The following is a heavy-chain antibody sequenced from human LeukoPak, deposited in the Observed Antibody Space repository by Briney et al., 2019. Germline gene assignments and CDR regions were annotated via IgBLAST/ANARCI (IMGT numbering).Heavy chain of an antibody. J-gene: IGHJ4*02. D-gene: IGHD3-10*01. Sequence: PSETLSLTCAVYGGSFSGYYWSWIRQPPGKGLEWIGYIYYSGSTNYNPSLKSRVTISVDTSKNQFSLKLSSVTAADTAVYYCAREGGYYYGSGSYRYGEYYFDYWGQGTLVTVSS. V-gene: IGHV4-59*01. CDR1: GGSFSGYY. CDR2: IYYSGST. CDR3: AREGGYYYGSGSYRYGEYYFDY.